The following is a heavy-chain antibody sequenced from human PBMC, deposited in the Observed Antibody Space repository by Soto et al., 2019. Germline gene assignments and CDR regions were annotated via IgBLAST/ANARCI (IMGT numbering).Heavy chain of an antibody. CDR1: GFTFSSYS. CDR3: ARVRYCSGGSCYSLEYFQH. V-gene: IGHV3-48*02. Sequence: PGGSLRLSCAASGFTFSSYSMNWVRQAPGKGLEWVSYISSSSSTIYYADSVKGRFTISRDNAKNSLYLQMNSLRDEDTAVYYCARVRYCSGGSCYSLEYFQHWGQGTLVTVSS. D-gene: IGHD2-15*01. J-gene: IGHJ1*01. CDR2: ISSSSSTI.